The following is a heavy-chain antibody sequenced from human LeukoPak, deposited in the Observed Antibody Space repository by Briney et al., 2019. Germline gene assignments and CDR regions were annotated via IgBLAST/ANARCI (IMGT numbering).Heavy chain of an antibody. CDR1: SGSISSGSYY. D-gene: IGHD5-24*01. V-gene: IGHV4-61*02. CDR3: ARKDGDI. CDR2: IDASGST. J-gene: IGHJ3*02. Sequence: SETLSLTCTVSSGSISSGSYYWNWIRQPAGRGLEWIGRIDASGSTNYNPSLKSRVTMSVDSSKNQFSLKVSSVTAADTAVYYCARKDGDIWGQGTMVTVSS.